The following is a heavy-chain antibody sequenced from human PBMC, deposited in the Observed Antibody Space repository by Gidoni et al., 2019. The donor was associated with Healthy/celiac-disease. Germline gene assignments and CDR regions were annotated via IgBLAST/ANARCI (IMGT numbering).Heavy chain of an antibody. J-gene: IGHJ6*02. CDR1: GFTVSSNS. D-gene: IGHD2-2*01. Sequence: EVQLVESGGGLVQPGGSLRLSCAASGFTVSSNSMSWVRQAPGKGLEWVSVIYSGGSTYYADSVKGRFTISRDNSKNTLYLQMNSLRAEDTAVYYCARGGEYCSSTSCYPTYYYYGMDVWGQGTTVTVSS. V-gene: IGHV3-66*02. CDR3: ARGGEYCSSTSCYPTYYYYGMDV. CDR2: IYSGGST.